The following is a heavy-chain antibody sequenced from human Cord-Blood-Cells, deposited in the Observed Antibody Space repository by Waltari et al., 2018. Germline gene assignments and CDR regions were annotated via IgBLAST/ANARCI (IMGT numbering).Heavy chain of an antibody. Sequence: EVQLLESGGGLVPPGGSLRLPCAASGFTFSSDAMSWVRQAPGKGLEWVSAISGSGGSTYYADSVKGRFTISRDNSKNTLYLQMNSLRAEDTAVYYCAKDPSYYGDYFDYWGQGTLVTVSS. J-gene: IGHJ4*02. CDR3: AKDPSYYGDYFDY. D-gene: IGHD4-17*01. CDR2: ISGSGGST. V-gene: IGHV3-23*01. CDR1: GFTFSSDA.